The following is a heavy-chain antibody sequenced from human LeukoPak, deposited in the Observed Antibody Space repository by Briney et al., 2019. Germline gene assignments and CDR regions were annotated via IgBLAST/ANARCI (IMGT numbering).Heavy chain of an antibody. CDR2: INHSGST. D-gene: IGHD3-3*01. CDR1: GGSFSGYY. J-gene: IGHJ4*02. CDR3: ARGRLYYDFWSGQTYIDY. Sequence: SETLSLTCAVYGGSFSGYYWSWIRQPPGKGLEWIGEINHSGSTNYNPSLKSRVTISVDTSKNQFSLKLSSVTAADTAVYYCARGRLYYDFWSGQTYIDYWGQGILVTVSS. V-gene: IGHV4-34*01.